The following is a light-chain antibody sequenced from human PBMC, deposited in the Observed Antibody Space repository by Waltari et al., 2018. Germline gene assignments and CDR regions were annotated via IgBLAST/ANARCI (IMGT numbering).Light chain of an antibody. CDR2: ATS. CDR1: QTISSY. CDR3: QQSYSSPPFT. Sequence: DIQMTQSPSPLSASVGDRVTITCRANQTISSYFNWYQQQPGKAPRLLIYATSSLQSGVPSSFSGSRSGTDFTLTISSLHPEDFATYYCQQSYSSPPFTFGPGTKVDIK. J-gene: IGKJ3*01. V-gene: IGKV1-39*01.